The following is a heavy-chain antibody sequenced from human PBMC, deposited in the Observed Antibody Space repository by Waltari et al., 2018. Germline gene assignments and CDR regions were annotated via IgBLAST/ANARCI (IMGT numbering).Heavy chain of an antibody. Sequence: QVQLVESGGGVVQPGRSLRISCAASEFTFINYAFHWVPQAPGKGVEWLPAIASDGNKALYAYSVKGRFTISRDNSKNTVYLKLNSLKPDDTAMYYCARDWRYYTGPDYWGQGTLVAVSS. V-gene: IGHV3-30*01. D-gene: IGHD3-3*01. J-gene: IGHJ4*02. CDR1: EFTFINYA. CDR2: IASDGNKA. CDR3: ARDWRYYTGPDY.